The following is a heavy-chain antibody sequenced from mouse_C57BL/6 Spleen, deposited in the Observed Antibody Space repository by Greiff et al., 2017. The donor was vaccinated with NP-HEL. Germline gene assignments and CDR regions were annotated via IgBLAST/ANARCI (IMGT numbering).Heavy chain of an antibody. CDR1: GYTFTSYW. D-gene: IGHD2-5*01. J-gene: IGHJ2*01. CDR2: IDPSYSYT. Sequence: VQLQQPGAELVMPGASVKLSCKASGYTFTSYWMHWVKQRPGQGLEWIGEIDPSYSYTNYNQKFKGKSTLTVDKSSSTAYMQLSSLTSEDSAVYYCARSHYSNGDVDYWGQGTTLTVSS. V-gene: IGHV1-69*01. CDR3: ARSHYSNGDVDY.